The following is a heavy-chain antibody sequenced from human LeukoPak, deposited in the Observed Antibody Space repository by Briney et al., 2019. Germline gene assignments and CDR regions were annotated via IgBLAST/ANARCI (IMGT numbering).Heavy chain of an antibody. CDR1: GGSFSGYY. CDR3: ARRSIATRPNKSNWFDP. V-gene: IGHV4-34*01. Sequence: SETLSLTCAVYGGSFSGYYWSWIRQPPGKGLEWIGEINHSGSTNYNPSLKSRVTISVDTSKNQFSLKLSSVTAADTAVYYCARRSIATRPNKSNWFDPWGQGTLVTVSS. J-gene: IGHJ5*02. CDR2: INHSGST. D-gene: IGHD6-6*01.